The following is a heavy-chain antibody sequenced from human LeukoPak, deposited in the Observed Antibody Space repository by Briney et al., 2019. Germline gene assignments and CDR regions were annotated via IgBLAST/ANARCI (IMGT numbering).Heavy chain of an antibody. CDR2: IYSGGST. J-gene: IGHJ3*02. V-gene: IGHV3-53*01. Sequence: PGGSLRLSCAASGYIFTNYAMSWVRQAPGKGLEWVSVIYSGGSTYYADSVKGRFTISRDNSKNTLYLQMNSLRAEDTAVYYCARDGAFYDYVWGSYRSRAFDIWGQGTMVTVSS. CDR3: ARDGAFYDYVWGSYRSRAFDI. D-gene: IGHD3-16*02. CDR1: GYIFTNYA.